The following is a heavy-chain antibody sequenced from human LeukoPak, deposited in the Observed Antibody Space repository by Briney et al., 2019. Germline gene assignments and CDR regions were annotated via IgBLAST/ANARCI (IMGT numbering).Heavy chain of an antibody. D-gene: IGHD6-19*01. CDR2: MNPNSGNT. CDR1: GYTVTSYD. Sequence: GASGKVSGKASGYTVTSYDINGGRQAAGQGVEGMGWMNPNSGNTGYAQKFQGRVTMTRNPSISTAYMELSSLRSAATAVYYCARGRYSSGWYLGGSYYYSGMDVWGQGTTVTVSS. CDR3: ARGRYSSGWYLGGSYYYSGMDV. V-gene: IGHV1-8*01. J-gene: IGHJ6*02.